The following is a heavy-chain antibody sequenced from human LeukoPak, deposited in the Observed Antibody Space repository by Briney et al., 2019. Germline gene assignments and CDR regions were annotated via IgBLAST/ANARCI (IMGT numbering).Heavy chain of an antibody. J-gene: IGHJ6*02. V-gene: IGHV3-23*01. CDR1: GFTFSSYA. Sequence: PGGSLRLSCAASGFTFSSYAMSWVRQAPGKGLEWVSAISGSGGSTYYADSVKGRFTISRDNSKNTLYLQMNSLRAEDTAVYYCAIQDSGYYYYGMDVWGQGTTVTVSS. D-gene: IGHD1-26*01. CDR2: ISGSGGST. CDR3: AIQDSGYYYYGMDV.